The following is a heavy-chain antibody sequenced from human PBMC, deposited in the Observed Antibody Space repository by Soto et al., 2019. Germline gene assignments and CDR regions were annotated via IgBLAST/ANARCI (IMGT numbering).Heavy chain of an antibody. J-gene: IGHJ4*02. CDR3: ARAPGDYFDY. CDR2: IYYSGST. Sequence: QVQLQESGPGLVKPSQTLSLTCTVSGGSISSGGYWSWIRQHPGKGLEWMGYIYYSGSTYYNPSLRSRVTISGDTSKTPFSLKLRSVTAADTAVYYCARAPGDYFDYWGQGTLVTVSS. CDR1: GGSISSGGY. V-gene: IGHV4-31*03.